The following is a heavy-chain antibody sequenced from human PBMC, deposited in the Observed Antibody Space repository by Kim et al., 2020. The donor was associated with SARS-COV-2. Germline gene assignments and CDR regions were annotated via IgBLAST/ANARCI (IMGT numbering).Heavy chain of an antibody. CDR1: GGSFSGYY. D-gene: IGHD6-13*01. J-gene: IGHJ6*03. CDR2: INHSGST. V-gene: IGHV4-34*01. Sequence: SETLSLTCAVYGGSFSGYYWSWIRQPPGKGLEWIGEINHSGSTNYNPSLKSRVTISVDTSKNQFSLKLSSVTAADTAVYYCARGSMRAAAGRDPSGYYMDVWGKGTTVTVSS. CDR3: ARGSMRAAAGRDPSGYYMDV.